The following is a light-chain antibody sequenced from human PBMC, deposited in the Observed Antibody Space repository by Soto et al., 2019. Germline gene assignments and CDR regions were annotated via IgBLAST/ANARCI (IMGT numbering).Light chain of an antibody. CDR1: SSNIGAGYD. V-gene: IGLV1-40*01. CDR2: GNS. J-gene: IGLJ1*01. Sequence: QPVLTQPPSVSGAPGQRVTISCTGSSSNIGAGYDVHWYQQLPGTAPKLLIYGNSNRPSGVPDRFSGSKSGTSASLAITRLQAEDEADYYCQSYDSSLSGDVFGTGTKLTVL. CDR3: QSYDSSLSGDV.